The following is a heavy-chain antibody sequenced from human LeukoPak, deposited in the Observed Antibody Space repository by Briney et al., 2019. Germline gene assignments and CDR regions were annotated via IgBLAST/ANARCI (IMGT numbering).Heavy chain of an antibody. CDR2: INHSGST. V-gene: IGHV4-34*01. D-gene: IGHD1-14*01. J-gene: IGHJ4*02. Sequence: PSKTLSLTCAVYGGSFSGYYWSWIRQPPGKGLEWIGEINHSGSTNYNPSLKSRVTISVDTSKNQFSLKLSSVTAADTAVYYCARAPEYGLYYFDYWGQGTLVTVSS. CDR3: ARAPEYGLYYFDY. CDR1: GGSFSGYY.